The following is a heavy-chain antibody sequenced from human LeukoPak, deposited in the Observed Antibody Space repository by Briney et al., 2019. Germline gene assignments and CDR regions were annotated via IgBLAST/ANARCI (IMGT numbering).Heavy chain of an antibody. CDR1: GGSISSGGYY. D-gene: IGHD3-16*01. V-gene: IGHV4-31*03. CDR2: IYYSGST. Sequence: SETLSLTCTVSGGSISSGGYYWSWIRQHPGKGLEWIGYIYYSGSTYYNPSLKSRVTISVDTSKNQFSLKLNSVTAADTAVYYCARRGSGAPFDYWGQGALVTVSS. CDR3: ARRGSGAPFDY. J-gene: IGHJ4*02.